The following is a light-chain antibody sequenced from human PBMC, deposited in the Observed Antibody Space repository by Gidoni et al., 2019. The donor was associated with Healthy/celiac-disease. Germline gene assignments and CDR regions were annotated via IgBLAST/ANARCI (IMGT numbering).Light chain of an antibody. J-gene: IGLJ1*01. CDR1: SSDVGGYNY. V-gene: IGLV2-14*01. CDR3: SSYTSSSTGVYV. Sequence: QSALTQPASVSVSPGQSITISCTGTSSDVGGYNYVSWYQQHPGKAPKLMIYEVSNRPSGVSNRFSGSKSGNTASLTISGLQAEDEADYYCSSYTSSSTGVYVFGTGTKITVL. CDR2: EVS.